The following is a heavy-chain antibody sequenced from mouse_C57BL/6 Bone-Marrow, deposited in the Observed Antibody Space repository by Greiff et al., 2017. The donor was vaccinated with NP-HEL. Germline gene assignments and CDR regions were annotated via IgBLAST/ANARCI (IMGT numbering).Heavy chain of an antibody. CDR2: ISSGGSYT. D-gene: IGHD1-1*01. J-gene: IGHJ3*01. Sequence: EVKLVESGGDLVKPGGSLKLSCAASGFTFSSYGMSWVRQTPDKRLEWVATISSGGSYTYYPDSVKGRFTISRDNAKNTLYLQMSSLKSEDTAMYYCARRLRSFAYWGQGTLVTVSA. V-gene: IGHV5-6*02. CDR3: ARRLRSFAY. CDR1: GFTFSSYG.